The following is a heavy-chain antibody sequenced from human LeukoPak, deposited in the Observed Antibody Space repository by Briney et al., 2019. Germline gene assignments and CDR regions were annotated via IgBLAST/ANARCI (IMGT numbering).Heavy chain of an antibody. CDR1: GGSISSYY. CDR2: IYYSGST. CDR3: ARDRYSSSSDYYGMDV. V-gene: IGHV4-59*01. J-gene: IGHJ6*02. D-gene: IGHD6-6*01. Sequence: PSETLSPTCTVSGGSISSYYWSWIRQPPGKGLEWIGYIYYSGSTNYNPSLKSRVTKSVDTSKNQFSLKLSSVTAADTAVYYCARDRYSSSSDYYGMDVWGQGTTVTVSS.